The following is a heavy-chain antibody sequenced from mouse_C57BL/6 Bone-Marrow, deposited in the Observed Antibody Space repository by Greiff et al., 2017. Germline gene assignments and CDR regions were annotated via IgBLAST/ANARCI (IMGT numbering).Heavy chain of an antibody. J-gene: IGHJ3*01. V-gene: IGHV1-81*01. D-gene: IGHD1-1*01. Sequence: QVQLQQSGAELARPGASVKLSCKASGYTFTSYGISWVKQRTGQGLEWIGEIYPRSGNTYYNDKFKGKATLTAAKSSSTAYMELRSLTSEDSAVYFWAREGDYYGSSPFADWGQGTLVTVSA. CDR2: IYPRSGNT. CDR3: AREGDYYGSSPFAD. CDR1: GYTFTSYG.